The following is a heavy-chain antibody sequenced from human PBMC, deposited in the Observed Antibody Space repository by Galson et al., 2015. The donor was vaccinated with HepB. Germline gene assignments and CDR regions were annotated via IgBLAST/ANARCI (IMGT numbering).Heavy chain of an antibody. J-gene: IGHJ4*02. CDR3: ARSADGAFDY. CDR1: GFSFSSYS. D-gene: IGHD4/OR15-4a*01. CDR2: ITSSSGTI. V-gene: IGHV3-48*01. Sequence: SLRLSCAASGFSFSSYSMHWARQAPGKGLEWVSYITSSSGTIYYADSVEGRLTSSRDNAKNSLYLQMNSLRAEDTAVYYCARSADGAFDYWGQGTLVTVSS.